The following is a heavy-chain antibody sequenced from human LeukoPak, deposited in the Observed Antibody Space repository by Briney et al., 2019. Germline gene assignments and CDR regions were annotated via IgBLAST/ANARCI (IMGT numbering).Heavy chain of an antibody. Sequence: GGSLRLSCAASGFTFSSYWMHWVRQAPGKGLVWVSRINTDGSSTYYADSVKGRFTISRDNSKNTLYLQMNSLRAEDTAVYYCAKNRQPSHSSGYYPLDFWGQGTLVTVSS. CDR3: AKNRQPSHSSGYYPLDF. CDR2: INTDGSST. V-gene: IGHV3-74*01. D-gene: IGHD6-19*01. CDR1: GFTFSSYW. J-gene: IGHJ4*02.